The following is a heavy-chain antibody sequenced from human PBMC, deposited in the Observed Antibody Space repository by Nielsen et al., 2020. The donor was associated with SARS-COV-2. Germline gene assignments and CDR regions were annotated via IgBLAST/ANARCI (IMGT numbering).Heavy chain of an antibody. V-gene: IGHV3-23*01. Sequence: GGSLRLSCAASGFTFSTYAMSWVRQAPGKGLEWLSAIIAGSGTTYYTDFVRGRFTISRDNSKNMLYLQMNNLRADDTAVYYCAKDSFGRPGGWKNFDSWGQGTLVTVSS. D-gene: IGHD3-3*01. J-gene: IGHJ4*02. CDR3: AKDSFGRPGGWKNFDS. CDR1: GFTFSTYA. CDR2: IIAGSGTT.